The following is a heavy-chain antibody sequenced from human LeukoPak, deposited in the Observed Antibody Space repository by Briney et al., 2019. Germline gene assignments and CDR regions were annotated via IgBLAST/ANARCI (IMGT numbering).Heavy chain of an antibody. J-gene: IGHJ4*02. CDR1: GFTFSSYS. Sequence: GGSLRLSCAASGFTFSSYSMNWVRQAPGKGLEWVAVIWYDGSNKYYADSVKGRFTISRDNSKNTLYLQMNSLRAEDTAVYYCAIWGPAADYWGQGTLVTVSS. CDR3: AIWGPAADY. V-gene: IGHV3-33*08. D-gene: IGHD2-2*01. CDR2: IWYDGSNK.